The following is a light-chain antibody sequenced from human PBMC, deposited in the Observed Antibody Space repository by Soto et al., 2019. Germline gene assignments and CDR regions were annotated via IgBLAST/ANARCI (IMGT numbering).Light chain of an antibody. Sequence: EIVLKQSPGTLYLSPGEGATLSCRASQSIRRNYLAWYQQKPGQAPRLLIYGASSRATGIPERFSGSGSGTDFTLTISRLEPEDFAVYSCQQLGTFGQGTKVEIK. CDR1: QSIRRNY. J-gene: IGKJ1*01. CDR2: GAS. V-gene: IGKV3-20*01. CDR3: QQLGT.